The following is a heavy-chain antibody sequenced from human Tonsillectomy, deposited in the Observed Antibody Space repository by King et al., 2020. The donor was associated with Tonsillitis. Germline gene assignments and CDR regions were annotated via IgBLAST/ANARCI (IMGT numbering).Heavy chain of an antibody. CDR1: GYTFTSYY. Sequence: VQLVESGAEVKKPGASVKVYCKASGYTFTSYYMHWVRQAPGQGLEWMGRINPSGGSTNYAQKFQGRVTMTWDTSTSIVYMELSSLRSEDTAVYYCAKDKEAVTVAGIKAFDIWGQGTMVTVSS. CDR2: INPSGGST. CDR3: AKDKEAVTVAGIKAFDI. V-gene: IGHV1-46*01. J-gene: IGHJ3*02. D-gene: IGHD6-19*01.